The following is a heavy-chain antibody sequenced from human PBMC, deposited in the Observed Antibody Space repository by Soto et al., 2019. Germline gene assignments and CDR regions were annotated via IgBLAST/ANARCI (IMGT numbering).Heavy chain of an antibody. Sequence: ASVKVSCKVSGYTLTELSMHWVRQARGQRLEWIGWIVVGSGNTNYAQKFQERVTITRDMSTSTAYMELSSLRSEDTAVYYCAADGSYYSSLDYWGQGTLVTVSS. CDR2: IVVGSGNT. CDR3: AADGSYYSSLDY. D-gene: IGHD1-26*01. CDR1: GYTLTELS. J-gene: IGHJ4*02. V-gene: IGHV1-58*02.